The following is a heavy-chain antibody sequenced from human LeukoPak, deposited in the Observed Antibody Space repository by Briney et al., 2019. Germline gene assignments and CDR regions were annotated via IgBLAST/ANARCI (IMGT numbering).Heavy chain of an antibody. J-gene: IGHJ6*03. V-gene: IGHV4-39*02. CDR3: AREDYGDYMDV. D-gene: IGHD4-17*01. CDR2: IYYSGST. Sequence: SETLSLTWTVSGGSISSSSYYWGWIRQPPGKGLEWIGSIYYSGSTYYNPSLKSRVTISVDTSKNQFSLKLSSVTAADTAVYYCAREDYGDYMDVWGKGTTVTVSS. CDR1: GGSISSSSYY.